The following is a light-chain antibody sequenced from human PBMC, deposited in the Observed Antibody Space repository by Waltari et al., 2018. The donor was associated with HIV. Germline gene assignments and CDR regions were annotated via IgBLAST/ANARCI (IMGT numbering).Light chain of an antibody. J-gene: IGLJ3*02. V-gene: IGLV2-14*01. CDR2: AVS. CDR1: SSDVGSYSY. CDR3: NSYTSISTWV. Sequence: QSALTQPASVSGSPGQSITISCTGSSSDVGSYSYVSWYQQHPGKAPKLMIYAVSFRPSGVSNRFSGSKSGNTASLTISGLQAEDEADYYCNSYTSISTWVFGGGTKLTVL.